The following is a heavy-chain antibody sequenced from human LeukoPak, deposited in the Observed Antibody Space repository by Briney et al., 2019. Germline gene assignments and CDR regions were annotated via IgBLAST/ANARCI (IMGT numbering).Heavy chain of an antibody. Sequence: RGSLRLSCAASGFTFSSYGMHWVRQAPGKGLEWVAFIRYDGSNKYYADSVKGRFTISRDNSKNTLYLQMNSLRAEDTAVYYCAKDVGIAAAYFDYWGQGTLVTVSS. D-gene: IGHD6-13*01. CDR2: IRYDGSNK. V-gene: IGHV3-30*02. CDR1: GFTFSSYG. CDR3: AKDVGIAAAYFDY. J-gene: IGHJ4*02.